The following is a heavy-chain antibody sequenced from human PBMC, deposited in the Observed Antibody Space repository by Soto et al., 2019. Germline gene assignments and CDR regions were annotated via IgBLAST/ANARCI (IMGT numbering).Heavy chain of an antibody. CDR3: AKDGICISTSCYAGLDY. Sequence: GGSLRLSCAASGFTFSSFAMSWVRQAPGKGLDWISAISGSGGSTYYADSVKGRFTISRDNSKNTLYLQMNSLRAEDTAVYYCAKDGICISTSCYAGLDYWGQGTLVTVSS. J-gene: IGHJ4*02. CDR2: ISGSGGST. CDR1: GFTFSSFA. D-gene: IGHD2-2*01. V-gene: IGHV3-23*01.